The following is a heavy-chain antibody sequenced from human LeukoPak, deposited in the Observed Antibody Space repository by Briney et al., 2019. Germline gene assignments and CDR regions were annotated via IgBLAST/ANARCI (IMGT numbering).Heavy chain of an antibody. Sequence: GSLRLSCSASGXTVSSNYISWVRQAPGKGLEWVSIIYTGGSTYYADSVKGRFTISRDNSKNTLYLQMNSLRAEETAVYYCARGVPIDYWGQGTLVTVSS. CDR3: ARGVPIDY. CDR1: GXTVSSNY. CDR2: IYTGGST. V-gene: IGHV3-66*01. D-gene: IGHD3-10*01. J-gene: IGHJ4*02.